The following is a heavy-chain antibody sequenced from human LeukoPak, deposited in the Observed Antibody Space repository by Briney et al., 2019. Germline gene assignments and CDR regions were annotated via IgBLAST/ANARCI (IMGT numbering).Heavy chain of an antibody. J-gene: IGHJ5*02. CDR1: GDSISSGDYS. CDR2: IFHSGSS. D-gene: IGHD3-10*01. Sequence: SETLSLTCAVSGDSISSGDYSWSWIRQPSGKGLEWIGYIFHSGSSYYNPSLKSRVTISVDKSKNQFSLRLTSVTAADTAVYYCARELWFVNAPGSWFDPWGEGTLVTVSS. CDR3: ARELWFVNAPGSWFDP. V-gene: IGHV4-30-2*01.